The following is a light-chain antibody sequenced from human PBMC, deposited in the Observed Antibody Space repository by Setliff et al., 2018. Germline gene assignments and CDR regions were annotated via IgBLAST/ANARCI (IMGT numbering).Light chain of an antibody. Sequence: QSVLTQPPSASGTPGQRVTISRSGSSSNIGSNTVNWYQQLPGTAPKLLIYRNNQRPPGVPDRFSGSKSGTSASLAISGLQSEDEADYYCAAWDDSLNGEVFGTGTKVTVL. V-gene: IGLV1-44*01. CDR3: AAWDDSLNGEV. J-gene: IGLJ1*01. CDR2: RNN. CDR1: SSNIGSNT.